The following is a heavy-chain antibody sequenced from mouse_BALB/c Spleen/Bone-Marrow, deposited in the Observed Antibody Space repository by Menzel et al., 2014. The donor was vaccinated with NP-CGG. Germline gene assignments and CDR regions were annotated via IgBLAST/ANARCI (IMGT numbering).Heavy chain of an antibody. CDR2: ISSGGGST. CDR3: ARPLYYYGSSPFYAMDY. V-gene: IGHV5-12-1*01. D-gene: IGHD1-1*01. Sequence: GQVVESGGGLVKPGGSLKLSCAASGFAFGSYDMSWVRQTPEKRLEWVAYISSGGGSTYYPDTVKGRFTIARDNAKNTLYLQMSSLKSEDTAMYYCARPLYYYGSSPFYAMDYWGQGTSVTVSS. J-gene: IGHJ4*01. CDR1: GFAFGSYD.